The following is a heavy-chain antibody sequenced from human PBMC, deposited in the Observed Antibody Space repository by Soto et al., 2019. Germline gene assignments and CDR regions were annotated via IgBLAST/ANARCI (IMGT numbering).Heavy chain of an antibody. V-gene: IGHV4-39*01. J-gene: IGHJ4*01. Sequence: SETLSLTCTVSGGSISSTTHYWGWIRQPPGKGLEWIGSIFYSGSTYYNPSLKSRVTISVDTSKNQFSLNLSSVTAADTAVYYCARVSTVTKLDYWGHGMLVTVSS. CDR2: IFYSGST. CDR3: ARVSTVTKLDY. D-gene: IGHD4-17*01. CDR1: GGSISSTTHY.